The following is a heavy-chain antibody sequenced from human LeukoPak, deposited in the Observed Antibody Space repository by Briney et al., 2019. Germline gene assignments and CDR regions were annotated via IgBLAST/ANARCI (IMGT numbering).Heavy chain of an antibody. V-gene: IGHV4-61*08. Sequence: SQTLSLTCTVSGGSITIGGYYWSWIRQHPGKGLEWIGYIYYSGSTNYNPSLKSRVTISVDTSKNQFSLNLSSVTAADTAVYYCARHDPRGEPARLGFFDYWGQGTLVTVSS. CDR3: ARHDPRGEPARLGFFDY. CDR2: IYYSGST. J-gene: IGHJ4*02. CDR1: GGSITIGGYY. D-gene: IGHD6-6*01.